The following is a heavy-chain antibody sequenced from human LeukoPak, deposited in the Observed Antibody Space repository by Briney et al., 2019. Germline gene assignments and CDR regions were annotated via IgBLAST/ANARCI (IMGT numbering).Heavy chain of an antibody. V-gene: IGHV1-8*03. J-gene: IGHJ5*02. CDR2: MNPNSGNT. CDR3: ARGLDNWNYECFDP. D-gene: IGHD1-7*01. Sequence: EASVKVSCKASGYTFTSYDINWVRQATGQGLEWMGWMNPNSGNTGYAQKFQGRVTITRNTSISTAYMELSSLRSEDTAVYYCARGLDNWNYECFDPWGQGTLGTVSS. CDR1: GYTFTSYD.